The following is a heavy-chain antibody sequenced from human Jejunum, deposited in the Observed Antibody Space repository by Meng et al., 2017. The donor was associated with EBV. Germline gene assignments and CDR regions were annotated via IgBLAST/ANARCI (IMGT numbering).Heavy chain of an antibody. CDR1: GCTFSDSD. CDR3: FRRECTTNSCFAFDP. D-gene: IGHD2-2*01. CDR2: IKTNREGYVT. Sequence: EVQLVESGGGLVQPGGSLKRACACSGCTFSDSDVHRVLQASEKGLGLVGRIKTNREGYVTAYAASVKGRFTISRNDSKSTAYLQMNSLKTEDTAVYYCFRRECTTNSCFAFDPWGQGTLVTVSS. J-gene: IGHJ5*02. V-gene: IGHV3-73*02.